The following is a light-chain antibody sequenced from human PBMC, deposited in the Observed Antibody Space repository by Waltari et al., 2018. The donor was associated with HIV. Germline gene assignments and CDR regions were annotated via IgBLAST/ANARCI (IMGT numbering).Light chain of an antibody. V-gene: IGKV2-28*01. CDR3: MQALHTPIT. Sequence: DVLLTQSPASLAATPGESAAISCKSNQTLLHKNGKNYLDWYVKKSGQTPQLLMYMSSNLAVGVPVRFSGSGSGTDLTLKISSVEAEDVGLYYCMQALHTPITFGQGTRLEI. J-gene: IGKJ5*01. CDR1: QTLLHKNGKNY. CDR2: MSS.